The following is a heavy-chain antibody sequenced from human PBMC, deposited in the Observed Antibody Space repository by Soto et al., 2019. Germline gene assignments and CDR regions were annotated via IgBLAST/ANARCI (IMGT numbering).Heavy chain of an antibody. CDR1: GFTFSVYW. J-gene: IGHJ5*02. V-gene: IGHV3-74*01. Sequence: HPGGSLRLSCAASGFTFSVYWMHWVRQAPGKGLVWVSRTNPDGSITNYADSVKGRFTISRDNAKNSLYLQMNSLRAEDTAVYYCARDFYNWNPSWFDPWGQGTLVTVSS. D-gene: IGHD1-1*01. CDR3: ARDFYNWNPSWFDP. CDR2: TNPDGSIT.